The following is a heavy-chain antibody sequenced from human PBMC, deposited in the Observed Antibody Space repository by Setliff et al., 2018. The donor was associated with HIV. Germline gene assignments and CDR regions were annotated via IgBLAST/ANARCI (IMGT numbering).Heavy chain of an antibody. Sequence: SETLSLTCTVSGGSISSSGPGYYWGWVRQAPGGGLEWIGSVYYSGSTYYNPSLKSRVTISLDTSKNQLSLRLTSMTAADTAVYYCARHDITLVRGLVWGQGTTVTVSS. J-gene: IGHJ6*02. D-gene: IGHD3-10*01. CDR2: VYYSGST. V-gene: IGHV4-39*01. CDR3: ARHDITLVRGLV. CDR1: GGSISSSGPGYY.